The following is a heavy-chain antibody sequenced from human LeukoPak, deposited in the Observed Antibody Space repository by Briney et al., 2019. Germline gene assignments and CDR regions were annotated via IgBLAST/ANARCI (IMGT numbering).Heavy chain of an antibody. D-gene: IGHD3-3*01. J-gene: IGHJ4*02. CDR2: INSDGSST. V-gene: IGHV3-74*01. CDR3: ARAGYDFWSGENYYFDY. Sequence: GGSLRLSCAASGITFSSYWMHWVRQAPGKGLVWVSRINSDGSSTSYADSVKGRFTISRDNAKNTLYLQMNSLRAEDTAVYYCARAGYDFWSGENYYFDYWGQGTLVTVSS. CDR1: GITFSSYW.